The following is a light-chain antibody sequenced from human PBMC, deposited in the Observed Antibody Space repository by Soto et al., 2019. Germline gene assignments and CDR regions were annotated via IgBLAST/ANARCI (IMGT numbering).Light chain of an antibody. V-gene: IGKV4-1*01. J-gene: IGKJ2*01. CDR1: QGVLARSNNKNY. CDR2: WAS. CDR3: QQYYSTVYT. Sequence: DIVMTQSPDSLAVSLGERATINCRSSQGVLARSNNKNYLAWYQQKPGQPPKLLIYWASTRQSGVPDRFSGSGSGTDFTRTISSLQAEDVAVYYCQQYYSTVYTFGQGTKLEIK.